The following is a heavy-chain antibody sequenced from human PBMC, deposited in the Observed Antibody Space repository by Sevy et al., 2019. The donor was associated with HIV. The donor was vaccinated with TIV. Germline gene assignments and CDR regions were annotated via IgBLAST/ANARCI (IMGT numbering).Heavy chain of an antibody. J-gene: IGHJ5*02. CDR2: INANNGGT. CDR3: VRDVGYCSRTDCSYNYFDP. V-gene: IGHV1-2*02. Sequence: ASVKVSCKASGYTFSGHYMHWVRQAPGQGLEWMGWINANNGGTNYAQKFQGRVTTIRDKSIDTAYLELSSLTSDDTAVYYCVRDVGYCSRTDCSYNYFDPWGQGTRVTVSS. CDR1: GYTFSGHY. D-gene: IGHD2-2*01.